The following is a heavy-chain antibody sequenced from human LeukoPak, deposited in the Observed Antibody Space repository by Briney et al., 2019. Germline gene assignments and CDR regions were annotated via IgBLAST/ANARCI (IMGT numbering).Heavy chain of an antibody. CDR2: INHSGST. J-gene: IGHJ4*02. D-gene: IGHD1-14*01. V-gene: IGHV4-34*01. CDR3: GGGRTTSRGYYFDY. Sequence: PSETLSLTCAVYGGSFSGYYWSWIRQPPGKGLEWIGEINHSGSTNYNPSLKSRVTISVDTSKNQFSLKLSSVTAADTAVYYCGGGRTTSRGYYFDYWGQGTLVTVSS. CDR1: GGSFSGYY.